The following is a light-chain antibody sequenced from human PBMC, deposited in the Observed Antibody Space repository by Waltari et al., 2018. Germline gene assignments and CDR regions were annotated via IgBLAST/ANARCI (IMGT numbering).Light chain of an antibody. V-gene: IGKV2D-29*01. CDR2: EGS. J-gene: IGKJ1*01. CDR3: MQGTQFPRT. CDR1: QSHLHSNGNTD. Sequence: EIVLTLTPLSLSVTPGQPASRSSLSRQSHLHSNGNTDLYWYMQTPAQPPQLLISEGSKRFSGVSDRFSGGGSGTDFTLKISRVEADDVGIYYCMQGTQFPRTFGQGTRVEIK.